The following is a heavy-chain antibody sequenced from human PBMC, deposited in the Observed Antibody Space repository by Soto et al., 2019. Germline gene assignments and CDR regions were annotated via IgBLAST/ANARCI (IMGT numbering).Heavy chain of an antibody. V-gene: IGHV3-48*02. CDR2: ISSSSSTI. CDR3: ARDRTYYYGSGSYYNPSFDI. D-gene: IGHD3-10*01. CDR1: GFTFSSYS. Sequence: GGSLRLSCAASGFTFSSYSMNWVRQAPGKGLEWVSYISSSSSTIYYADSVKGRFTISRDNAKNSLYLQMNSLRDEDTAVYYCARDRTYYYGSGSYYNPSFDIWGQGTMVTVSS. J-gene: IGHJ3*02.